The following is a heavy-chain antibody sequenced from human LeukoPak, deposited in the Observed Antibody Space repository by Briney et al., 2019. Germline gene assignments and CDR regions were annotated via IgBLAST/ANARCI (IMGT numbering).Heavy chain of an antibody. CDR3: ASAPNENFFDY. V-gene: IGHV4-59*01. J-gene: IGHJ4*02. Sequence: PSETLSLTCNVAGVPISIYHWSWIRQAPGKGLEWIGYISYSGETNYNPSLTSRVTISQDTSTNQFTLKLTSVTAADTAIYYCASAPNENFFDYWGQGTLVTVSS. CDR1: GVPISIYH. CDR2: ISYSGET.